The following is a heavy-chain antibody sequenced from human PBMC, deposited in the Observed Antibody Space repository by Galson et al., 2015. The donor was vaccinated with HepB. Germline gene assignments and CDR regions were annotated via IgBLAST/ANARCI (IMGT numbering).Heavy chain of an antibody. CDR1: GFTFSSYA. CDR2: ISGSGGST. Sequence: SLRLSCAASGFTFSSYAMSWVRQAPGKGLEWVSAISGSGGSTYYADSVKGRFTISRDNSKNTLYLQMNSLRAEDTAVYYCVRFTVTTLNYYMDVWGKGTTVTVPS. V-gene: IGHV3-23*01. D-gene: IGHD4-11*01. CDR3: VRFTVTTLNYYMDV. J-gene: IGHJ6*03.